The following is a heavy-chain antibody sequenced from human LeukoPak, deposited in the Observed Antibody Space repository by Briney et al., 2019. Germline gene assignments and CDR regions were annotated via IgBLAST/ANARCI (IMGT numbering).Heavy chain of an antibody. CDR2: ISGSGGST. D-gene: IGHD3-22*01. CDR1: GFTFSSYA. CDR3: ANSQIPYGSSGYYPFDY. V-gene: IGHV3-23*01. J-gene: IGHJ4*02. Sequence: GGSLRLSCAASGFTFSSYAMSWVRQAPGKGLEWVSAISGSGGSTYYADSVKGRFTISRDNSKNTLYLQMNSLRAEDTAVYYCANSQIPYGSSGYYPFDYWGQGTLVTVSS.